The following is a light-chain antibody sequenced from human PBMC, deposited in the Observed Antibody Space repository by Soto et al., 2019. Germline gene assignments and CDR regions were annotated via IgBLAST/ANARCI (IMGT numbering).Light chain of an antibody. CDR2: GAS. Sequence: IQMTQSPCSLSASVGDRVTITCRASQGIRNDLGWYQQKSGRAPKLLIFGASTLQSGVPSRFSGSGSGTDFTLTISSLQPEDFATYYCLHDYSFPYTFGQGTKVDIK. CDR3: LHDYSFPYT. CDR1: QGIRND. V-gene: IGKV1-6*01. J-gene: IGKJ2*01.